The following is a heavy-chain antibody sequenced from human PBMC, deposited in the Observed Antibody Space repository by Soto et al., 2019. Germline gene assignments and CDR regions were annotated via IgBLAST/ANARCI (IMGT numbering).Heavy chain of an antibody. CDR2: IYYSGST. D-gene: IGHD4-17*01. V-gene: IGHV4-39*01. CDR3: ARLERTVTTVFDY. Sequence: SETLSLTCSVPGSSISSTNYYWGWIRQPPGKGLEWIGSIYYSGSTFYNPSLKSRVTISIDTSKNQFSLKLSSVTAADTAVYYCARLERTVTTVFDYWGQGTLVTVSS. CDR1: GSSISSTNYY. J-gene: IGHJ4*02.